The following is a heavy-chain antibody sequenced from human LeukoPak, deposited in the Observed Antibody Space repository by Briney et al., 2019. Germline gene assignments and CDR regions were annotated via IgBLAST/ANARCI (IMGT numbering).Heavy chain of an antibody. D-gene: IGHD3-10*01. Sequence: GGSLRLSCTASGFIFGDYGLSWVRQAPGKGLEWVGFIRSKAYGGTAEYAASVKGRFTISRDDSKSIAYLQMNSLKTEDTAVYYCTRIYGSGSYLCDYWGQGTLVIVSS. V-gene: IGHV3-49*04. J-gene: IGHJ4*02. CDR1: GFIFGDYG. CDR3: TRIYGSGSYLCDY. CDR2: IRSKAYGGTA.